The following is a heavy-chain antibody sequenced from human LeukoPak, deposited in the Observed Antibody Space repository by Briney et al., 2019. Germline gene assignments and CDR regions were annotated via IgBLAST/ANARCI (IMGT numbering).Heavy chain of an antibody. CDR1: GYTFTGYY. CDR3: ARDMVRGVPGTDAFDI. CDR2: INPNSGGT. Sequence: ASVKVSCKASGYTFTGYYMHWVRQAPGQGLEWMGWINPNSGGTNYAQKFQGRVTMTRDTSISTAYMELSRLRSDDTAVYYCARDMVRGVPGTDAFDIWGQGTMATVSS. D-gene: IGHD3-10*01. J-gene: IGHJ3*02. V-gene: IGHV1-2*02.